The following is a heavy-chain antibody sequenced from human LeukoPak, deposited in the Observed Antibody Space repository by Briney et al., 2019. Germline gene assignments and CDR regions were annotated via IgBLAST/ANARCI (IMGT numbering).Heavy chain of an antibody. D-gene: IGHD1-26*01. CDR2: VYYSGTT. V-gene: IGHV4-59*08. CDR1: GGSISTYY. Sequence: SETLSLSCSVSGGSISTYYWSWIRQTPGKGLEWIGYVYYSGTTNYNPSLKGRVTISSDTSKNQFSLNLRSVNVADTAIYYCARHGGSLGYFDYWGQGTLVTVSS. J-gene: IGHJ4*02. CDR3: ARHGGSLGYFDY.